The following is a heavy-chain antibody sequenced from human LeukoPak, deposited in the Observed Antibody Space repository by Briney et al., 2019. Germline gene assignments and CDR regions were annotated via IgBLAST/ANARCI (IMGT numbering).Heavy chain of an antibody. D-gene: IGHD3-3*01. CDR2: INAGNGNT. J-gene: IGHJ5*02. CDR1: GYTFTSYA. V-gene: IGHV1-3*01. Sequence: GASVKVPCKASGYTFTSYAMHWVRQAPGQRLEWMGWINAGNGNTKYSQKFQGRVTITRDTSASTAYMELSSLRSEDTAVYYCGRGIQGGYDFWRGYFVYWFHPWGQGTLVTVSS. CDR3: GRGIQGGYDFWRGYFVYWFHP.